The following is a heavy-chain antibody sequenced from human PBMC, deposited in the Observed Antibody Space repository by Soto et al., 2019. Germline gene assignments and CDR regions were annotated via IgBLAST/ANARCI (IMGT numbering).Heavy chain of an antibody. CDR1: GYTFTGYY. J-gene: IGHJ4*02. CDR2: INPNSGGT. V-gene: IGHV1-2*04. D-gene: IGHD4-17*01. CDR3: ARSDYGDLTPHFDY. Sequence: ASVKVSFKASGYTFTGYYMHWVRQAPGQGLEWMGWINPNSGGTNYAQKFQGWVTMTRDTSISTAYMELSRLRSDDTSVYYCARSDYGDLTPHFDYWGQGTLVTVSS.